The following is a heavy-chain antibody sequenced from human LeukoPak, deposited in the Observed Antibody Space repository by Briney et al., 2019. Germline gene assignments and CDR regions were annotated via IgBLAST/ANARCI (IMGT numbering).Heavy chain of an antibody. Sequence: PGGSLRLSCAASGSTFSSYSMNWVRQTPGKGLEWVSSISGSSTSIWYADSVKGRFTISRDNAKNSLYLQMNSLRAEDTAVYYRAAGGGFDYWGQGTLVTVSS. D-gene: IGHD3-10*01. CDR1: GSTFSSYS. V-gene: IGHV3-21*01. CDR2: ISGSSTSI. CDR3: AAGGGFDY. J-gene: IGHJ4*02.